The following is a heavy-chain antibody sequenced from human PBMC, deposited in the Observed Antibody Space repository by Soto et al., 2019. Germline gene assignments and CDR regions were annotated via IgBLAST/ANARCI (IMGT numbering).Heavy chain of an antibody. CDR3: DRTIASRQQPLPCFDP. J-gene: IGHJ5*02. Sequence: SETLSLTCAVYGGSFSGYYWSWIRQPPGKGLEWIGEINHSGSTNYNPSLKSRVTISVDTSKNQFSLNLSSVTAADTAVYYCDRTIASRQQPLPCFDPWGQGTLVTVSS. CDR2: INHSGST. D-gene: IGHD6-13*01. CDR1: GGSFSGYY. V-gene: IGHV4-34*01.